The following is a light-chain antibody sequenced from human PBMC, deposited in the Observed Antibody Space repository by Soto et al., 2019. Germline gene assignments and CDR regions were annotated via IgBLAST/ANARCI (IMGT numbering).Light chain of an antibody. V-gene: IGKV3-15*01. CDR1: QSISSK. CDR2: GAS. CDR3: QQYNNWPPT. Sequence: EIVMTQSPATLSVSPGERATLSCRASQSISSKLGWYQQKPGQAPRLLIYGASTRATDIPTRFSGSGSGTDFTLTISSLQSEDFAVYYCQQYNNWPPTFGQGTKVDNK. J-gene: IGKJ1*01.